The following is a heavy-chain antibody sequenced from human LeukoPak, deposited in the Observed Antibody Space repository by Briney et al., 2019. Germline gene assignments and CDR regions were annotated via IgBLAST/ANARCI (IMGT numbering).Heavy chain of an antibody. Sequence: PSETLSLTCTVSGGSISSSSYYWGWIRQPPGKGLEWIGSIYYSGSTYYNPSLKSRVTISVDTSKNQFSLKLSSVTAADTAVYYCARQFRYGSGSWRQAPPSYYMDVWGKGTTVTISS. CDR2: IYYSGST. CDR1: GGSISSSSYY. V-gene: IGHV4-39*01. CDR3: ARQFRYGSGSWRQAPPSYYMDV. J-gene: IGHJ6*03. D-gene: IGHD3-10*01.